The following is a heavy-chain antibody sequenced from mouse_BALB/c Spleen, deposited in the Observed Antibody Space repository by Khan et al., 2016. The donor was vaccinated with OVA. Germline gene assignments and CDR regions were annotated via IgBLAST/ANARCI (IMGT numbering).Heavy chain of an antibody. J-gene: IGHJ1*01. CDR2: INTYTGEP. Sequence: QIQLVQSGPELKKPGETVKISCKASGYTFTNYGMNWVKQAPGKGLKWMGWINTYTGEPTYADDFKGRFAFSLDTSARTVYLQINNLKNEDTSTYFGASGGYWYFDVWGAGTTVTVSS. CDR3: ASGGYWYFDV. CDR1: GYTFTNYG. V-gene: IGHV9-3-1*01. D-gene: IGHD1-1*02.